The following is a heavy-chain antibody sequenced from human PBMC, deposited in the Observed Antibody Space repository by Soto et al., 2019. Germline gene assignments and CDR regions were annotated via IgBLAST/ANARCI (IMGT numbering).Heavy chain of an antibody. Sequence: GGSLRLSCAASGFTFSAYEMNWVRQAPGKGLEWVSYISNMGSTTYYSDSVKGRFTISRDNTKNSLYLQMNSLRAEDTAVYFCARDLHSSGYCLDYWGQGTLVTVSS. J-gene: IGHJ4*02. CDR3: ARDLHSSGYCLDY. CDR2: ISNMGSTT. V-gene: IGHV3-48*03. CDR1: GFTFSAYE. D-gene: IGHD3-22*01.